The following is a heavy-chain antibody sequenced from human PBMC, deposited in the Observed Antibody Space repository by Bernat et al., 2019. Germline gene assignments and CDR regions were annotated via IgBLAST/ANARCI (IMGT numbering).Heavy chain of an antibody. CDR2: MNPNSGNT. CDR1: GGTFSSYA. D-gene: IGHD3-3*02. CDR3: ARTPRHIFGGDF. V-gene: IGHV1-8*02. J-gene: IGHJ4*02. Sequence: QVQLVQSGAEVKKPGSSVKVSCKASGGTFSSYAISWVRQAPGQGLEWMGWMNPNSGNTGYAQKFQGRVTMTRNTSISTAYMELSSLRSEDTAMYYCARTPRHIFGGDFWGQGTLVTVSS.